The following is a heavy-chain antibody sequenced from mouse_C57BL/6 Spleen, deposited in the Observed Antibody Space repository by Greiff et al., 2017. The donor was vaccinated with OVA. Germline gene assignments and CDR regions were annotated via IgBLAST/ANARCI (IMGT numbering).Heavy chain of an antibody. CDR3: ARDRVAGDAMDY. V-gene: IGHV5-4*01. CDR1: GFTFSSYA. J-gene: IGHJ4*01. D-gene: IGHD1-1*01. CDR2: ISAGGSYT. Sequence: EVKLQESGGGLVKPGGSLKLSCAASGFTFSSYAMSLVRPPPYKILDWVATISAGGSYTYYPDNVKGRFTISRDNAKNNLYLQMSHLKSEDTAMYYCARDRVAGDAMDYWGQGTSVTVSS.